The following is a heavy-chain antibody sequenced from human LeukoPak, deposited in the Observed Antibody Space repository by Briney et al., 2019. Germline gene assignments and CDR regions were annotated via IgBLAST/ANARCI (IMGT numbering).Heavy chain of an antibody. V-gene: IGHV4-59*01. D-gene: IGHD5-18*01. CDR1: GGSISSYY. CDR2: IYYSGST. CDR3: ARVEYSYGYGYYYYYMDV. Sequence: SETLSLTCTVSGGSISSYYWSWIRQPPGKGLEWIGYIYYSGSTNYNPSLKSRVTISVDTSKNQFSLKLSSATATDTAVYYCARVEYSYGYGYYYYYMDVWGKGTTVTVSS. J-gene: IGHJ6*03.